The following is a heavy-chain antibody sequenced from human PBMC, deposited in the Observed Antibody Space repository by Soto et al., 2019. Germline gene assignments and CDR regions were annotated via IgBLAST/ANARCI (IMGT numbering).Heavy chain of an antibody. CDR1: GFTFSSYA. CDR2: ISYDGSNK. Sequence: QVQLVESGGGVVQPGRSLRLSCAASGFTFSSYAMHWVRQAPGKGLEWVAVISYDGSNKYYADSVKGRFTISRENSKNTLYLQMNSLRAEDTAVYYCARDPSYYDYVWGSYRPTYYFDYWGQGTLVTVSS. V-gene: IGHV3-30-3*01. J-gene: IGHJ4*02. D-gene: IGHD3-16*02. CDR3: ARDPSYYDYVWGSYRPTYYFDY.